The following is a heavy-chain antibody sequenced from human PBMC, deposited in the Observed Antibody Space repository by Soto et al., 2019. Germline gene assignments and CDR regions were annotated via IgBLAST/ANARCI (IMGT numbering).Heavy chain of an antibody. CDR3: AKENGYSSSWFEFDY. CDR2: ISGSGGFT. Sequence: EVQLLESGGGLVQPGGSLRLSCAASGLTFSSYAMSWVRQAPGKGLEWVSAISGSGGFTYYADSVKGRFTISRDNSKNTLYLQMNSLRAEDTAVYYCAKENGYSSSWFEFDYWGQGTLVTVSS. J-gene: IGHJ4*02. CDR1: GLTFSSYA. D-gene: IGHD6-13*01. V-gene: IGHV3-23*01.